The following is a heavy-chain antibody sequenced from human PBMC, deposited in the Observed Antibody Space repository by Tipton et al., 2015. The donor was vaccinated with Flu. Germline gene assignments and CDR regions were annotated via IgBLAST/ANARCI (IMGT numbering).Heavy chain of an antibody. D-gene: IGHD4-17*01. J-gene: IGHJ4*02. CDR2: IYTGGKT. Sequence: SLRLSCAASGFSVGSNYMSWVRQAPGKGLEWVSVIYTGGKTYYADSVKGRFTISRDESKNSPYLQMHSVRPEDTALYFCAKEGNYGDGGGYFDSWGLGTLVTVSS. V-gene: IGHV3-66*01. CDR3: AKEGNYGDGGGYFDS. CDR1: GFSVGSNY.